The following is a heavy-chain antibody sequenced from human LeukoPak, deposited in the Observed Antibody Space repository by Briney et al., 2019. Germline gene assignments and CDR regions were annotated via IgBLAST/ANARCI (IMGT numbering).Heavy chain of an antibody. D-gene: IGHD6-19*01. V-gene: IGHV3-30-3*01. CDR3: ARGPNSSGWYYFDY. Sequence: GRSLRLSCAASGFTFSSYAMHWVRQAPGKGLEWVAVISYDGSNKYYADSVKGRFTISRDNSKNTLYLQMNSLRAEDTAVYYCARGPNSSGWYYFDYWGQGTLVTVSS. CDR2: ISYDGSNK. J-gene: IGHJ4*02. CDR1: GFTFSSYA.